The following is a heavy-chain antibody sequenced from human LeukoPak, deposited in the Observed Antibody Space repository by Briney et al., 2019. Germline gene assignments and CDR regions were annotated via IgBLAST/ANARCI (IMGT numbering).Heavy chain of an antibody. V-gene: IGHV1-18*01. CDR3: ARAGTTTFYYYGMDV. Sequence: ASVKVSCKASGYTFTSYGISWVRQAPGQGLEWMGWISAYNGNTNYAQKLQGRVTMTTDTSTSTAYMELRSLRSDDTAVYYCARAGTTTFYYYGMDVWAKGPRSPSP. J-gene: IGHJ6*02. D-gene: IGHD1-7*01. CDR1: GYTFTSYG. CDR2: ISAYNGNT.